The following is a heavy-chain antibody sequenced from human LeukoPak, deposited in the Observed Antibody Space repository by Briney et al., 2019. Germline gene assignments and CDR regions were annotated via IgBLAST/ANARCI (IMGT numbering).Heavy chain of an antibody. D-gene: IGHD3-3*01. CDR1: GFTFSDYY. CDR3: ASEDPLRLLEWSSGPGMDV. Sequence: PGGSLRLSCAASGFTFSDYYMSWIRQAPGKGLEWVSYISSSGSTIYYADSVKGRFTISRDNAKNSLYLQMNSLRAEDTAVYYCASEDPLRLLEWSSGPGMDVWGQGTTVTVSS. CDR2: ISSSGSTI. V-gene: IGHV3-11*01. J-gene: IGHJ6*02.